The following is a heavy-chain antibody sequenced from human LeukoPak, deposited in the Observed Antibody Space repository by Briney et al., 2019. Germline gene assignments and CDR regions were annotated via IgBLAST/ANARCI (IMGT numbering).Heavy chain of an antibody. D-gene: IGHD2/OR15-2a*01. Sequence: SETLSLTCAVSGYSISSGYYWGWIRQPPGKGLEWIGSIYQSVSTYYSPSLKSRVAISADTPKNQFSLKLTSVTAADTAVYYCARDSKPAPAAFDIWGQGTMVTVSS. V-gene: IGHV4-38-2*02. J-gene: IGHJ3*02. CDR2: IYQSVST. CDR3: ARDSKPAPAAFDI. CDR1: GYSISSGYY.